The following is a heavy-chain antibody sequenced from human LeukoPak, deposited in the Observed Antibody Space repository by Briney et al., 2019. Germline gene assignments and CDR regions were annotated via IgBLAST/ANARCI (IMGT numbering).Heavy chain of an antibody. CDR2: VYYTGST. Sequence: GSLRLSCAVSGFTFSGFWMSWSRQPPGKGLEWVGSVYYTGSTFYNPSLKSRVTTSVDTSKNHFSLNLSSVTAADTAVYYCARHRGRYYDSGSYYYFDYWGQGTLVTVSS. CDR1: GFTFSGFW. J-gene: IGHJ4*02. D-gene: IGHD3-10*01. CDR3: ARHRGRYYDSGSYYYFDY. V-gene: IGHV4-39*02.